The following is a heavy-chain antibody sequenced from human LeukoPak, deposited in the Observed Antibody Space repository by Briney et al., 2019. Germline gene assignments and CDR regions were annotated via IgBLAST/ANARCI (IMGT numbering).Heavy chain of an antibody. CDR1: GGSISSYY. J-gene: IGHJ3*02. CDR3: VRLQPNTGEWAFDI. V-gene: IGHV4-59*01. D-gene: IGHD1-1*01. Sequence: PSETLSLTCTVSGGSISSYYWSWIRQPPGKGLEWIGHISNSGSTNYNPSLKSRVTISVDTSKNQLSLKLSSVTAADTAVYHCVRLQPNTGEWAFDIWGQGTMVSVSS. CDR2: ISNSGST.